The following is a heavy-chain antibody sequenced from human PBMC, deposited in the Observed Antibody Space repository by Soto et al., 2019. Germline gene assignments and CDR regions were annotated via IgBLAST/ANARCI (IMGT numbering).Heavy chain of an antibody. Sequence: GGSLRLSCAASGFTFSDYYMSWIRQAPGKGLEWVSYISSSGSTIYYADSVKGRFTISRDNAKNSLYLQMNSLRAEDTAVYYCARVPPPGYCSGGSCYSFHFDYWGQGTLVTVSS. D-gene: IGHD2-15*01. CDR1: GFTFSDYY. J-gene: IGHJ4*02. V-gene: IGHV3-11*01. CDR3: ARVPPPGYCSGGSCYSFHFDY. CDR2: ISSSGSTI.